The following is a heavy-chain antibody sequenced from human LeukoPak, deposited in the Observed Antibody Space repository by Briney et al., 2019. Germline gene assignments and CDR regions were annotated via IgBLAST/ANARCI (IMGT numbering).Heavy chain of an antibody. CDR2: ISYDGSNK. J-gene: IGHJ4*02. V-gene: IGHV3-30*04. Sequence: PGGSLRLSCVASGFTFSASTMHWVRQAPGKGLEWVAVISYDGSNKYYADSVKGRFTISRDNSKNTLYLQMNSLRAEDTAVYYCARVGTYNWNYFDYWGQGTLVTVSS. CDR3: ARVGTYNWNYFDY. CDR1: GFTFSAST. D-gene: IGHD1-20*01.